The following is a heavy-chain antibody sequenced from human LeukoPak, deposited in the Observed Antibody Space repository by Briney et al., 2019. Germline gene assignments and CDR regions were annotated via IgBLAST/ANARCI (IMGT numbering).Heavy chain of an antibody. CDR1: GYTLTSYG. D-gene: IGHD5-24*01. Sequence: GASVKVSCKASGYTLTSYGISWVRQAPGQGLEWMGWISAYNGNTNYAQKLQGRVTMTTATPTSTASMELRSLRSDDTAVYDCARSSLDDYGDYWGQGTLVTVSS. CDR3: ARSSLDDYGDY. V-gene: IGHV1-18*01. J-gene: IGHJ4*02. CDR2: ISAYNGNT.